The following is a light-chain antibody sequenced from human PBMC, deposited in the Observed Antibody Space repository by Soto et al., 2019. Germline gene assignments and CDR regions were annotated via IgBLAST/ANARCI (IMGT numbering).Light chain of an antibody. V-gene: IGKV3-20*01. J-gene: IGKJ1*01. CDR1: QSVSSSY. Sequence: EIVLTQSPGTLSLSPGERATLSCRASQSVSSSYLAWYQQKPGQAPRLLIYGASRRASGIQDRFSGSASGTDLTLTISRLEPEDFAVDYCQQYGSSLTFGQGTKVEIK. CDR2: GAS. CDR3: QQYGSSLT.